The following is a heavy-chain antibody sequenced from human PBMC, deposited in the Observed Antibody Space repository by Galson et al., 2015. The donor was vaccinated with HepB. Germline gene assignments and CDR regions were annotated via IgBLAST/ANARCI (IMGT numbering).Heavy chain of an antibody. CDR1: GGSISSYY. J-gene: IGHJ5*02. CDR3: ARSTYYDFWSGLNWFDP. V-gene: IGHV4-59*01. Sequence: ETLSLTCTVSGGSISSYYWSWIRQPPGKGLEWIGYIYYSGSTNYNPSLKSRVTISVDTSKNQFSLKLSSVTAADTAVYYCARSTYYDFWSGLNWFDPWGQGTLVTVSS. D-gene: IGHD3-3*01. CDR2: IYYSGST.